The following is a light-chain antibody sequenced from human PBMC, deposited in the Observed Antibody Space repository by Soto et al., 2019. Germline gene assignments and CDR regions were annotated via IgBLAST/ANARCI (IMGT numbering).Light chain of an antibody. Sequence: QSVLTKPPSVSGAPGQRITISCTGTSSNIGANYDVHWYQQLPGTAPKLLIYGDTNRPSGVPDRFSGSKSGTSASLAITGLQAEDEADYYCQSYDSALSVYVVFGGGTKVTVL. CDR3: QSYDSALSVYVV. CDR1: SSNIGANYD. J-gene: IGLJ2*01. CDR2: GDT. V-gene: IGLV1-40*01.